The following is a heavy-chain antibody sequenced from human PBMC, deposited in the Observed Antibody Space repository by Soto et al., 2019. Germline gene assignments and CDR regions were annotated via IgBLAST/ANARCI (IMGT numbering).Heavy chain of an antibody. CDR2: ISYSGST. CDR3: ARAVGEWD. CDR1: GASISSGNYY. V-gene: IGHV4-30-4*01. J-gene: IGHJ4*02. Sequence: QVQLQESGPGLVKPSQTLSLTCTVSGASISSGNYYWTWIRQPPGKGLEWIGYISYSGSTYYNPSLKSRVTMSIDTSKNQFSLKMNSVTAADTAVYYCARAVGEWDWGQGTLVTVSS. D-gene: IGHD3-16*01.